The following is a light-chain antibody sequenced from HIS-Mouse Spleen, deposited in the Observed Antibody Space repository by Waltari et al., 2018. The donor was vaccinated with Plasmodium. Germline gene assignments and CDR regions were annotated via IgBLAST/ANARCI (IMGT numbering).Light chain of an antibody. CDR1: KLADKY. Sequence: SYELTQPPSLSVSPGQTASITCSGDKLADKYACWYQQKPGPSPVLVIYQDSKRPSGIPERFSGSNSGNTATLTISGTQAMDEADYYCQAWDSSTVVFGGGTKLTVL. V-gene: IGLV3-1*01. CDR3: QAWDSSTVV. J-gene: IGLJ2*01. CDR2: QDS.